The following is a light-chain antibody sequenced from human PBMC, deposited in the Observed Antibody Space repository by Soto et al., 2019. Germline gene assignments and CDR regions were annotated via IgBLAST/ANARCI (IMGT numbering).Light chain of an antibody. CDR2: AAS. Sequence: EMVLTQSPGTLSLSPGERATLSCRASQSVSSNYLAWYQQKPGQAPRLLIYAASSRATGIPDRISGSGSGTDFTLTISSLQSEDFAVYYCQQYSNWPPITFGQGTRLEIK. V-gene: IGKV3-20*01. CDR1: QSVSSNY. J-gene: IGKJ5*01. CDR3: QQYSNWPPIT.